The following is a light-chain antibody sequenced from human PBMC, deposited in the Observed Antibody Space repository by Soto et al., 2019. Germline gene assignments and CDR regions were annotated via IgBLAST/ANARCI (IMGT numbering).Light chain of an antibody. CDR2: EVS. CDR3: SSYTSSSTPYVV. CDR1: SCDVGGYNY. J-gene: IGLJ2*01. Sequence: QSALTQPASVSGSPGQSITISCTGTSCDVGGYNYVSWYQQHPGKAPKLMIYEVSNRPSGVSNRFSGSKSGNTASLTISGLQAEDEADYYCSSYTSSSTPYVVFGGGTKVTVL. V-gene: IGLV2-14*01.